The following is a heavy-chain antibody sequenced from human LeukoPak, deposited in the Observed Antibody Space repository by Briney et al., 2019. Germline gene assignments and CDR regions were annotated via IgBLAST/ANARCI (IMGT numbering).Heavy chain of an antibody. J-gene: IGHJ4*02. Sequence: SETLSLTCTVSGGSISSSSYYWGWIRQPPGKGLEWIGSIYYSGSTYYNPSLKSRVTISVDTSKNQFSLKLSSVTAADTAVYYCARDVVVTAIPGVFDYWGQGTLVTVSS. CDR3: ARDVVVTAIPGVFDY. CDR1: GGSISSSSYY. CDR2: IYYSGST. V-gene: IGHV4-39*07. D-gene: IGHD2-21*02.